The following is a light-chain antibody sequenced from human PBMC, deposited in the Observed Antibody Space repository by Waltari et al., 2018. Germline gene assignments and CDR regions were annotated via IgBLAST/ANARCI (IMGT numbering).Light chain of an antibody. Sequence: QSVLTQPLSASGTPGQRITISCFGGSSTIGSHYVSWYQQLPGTAPKLLIYMTSQRPSGVPDRFSGSKSGTSASLAISGLRSEDEADYYCATWDDSLSVVVFGGGTKLTVL. CDR1: SSTIGSHY. CDR3: ATWDDSLSVVV. V-gene: IGLV1-47*01. CDR2: MTS. J-gene: IGLJ2*01.